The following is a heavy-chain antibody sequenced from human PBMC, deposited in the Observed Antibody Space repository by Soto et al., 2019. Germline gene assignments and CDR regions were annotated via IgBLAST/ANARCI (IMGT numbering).Heavy chain of an antibody. D-gene: IGHD6-13*01. CDR3: ARDLSTREAAAGAYYYYGMDV. V-gene: IGHV3-30-3*01. CDR1: GFTFSSYA. Sequence: GGSLRLSCAASGFTFSSYAMHWVRQAPGKGLEWVAVISYDGSNKYYADSVKGRFTISRDNSKNTLYLQMNSLRAEDTAVYYCARDLSTREAAAGAYYYYGMDVWGQGTTVTVSS. CDR2: ISYDGSNK. J-gene: IGHJ6*02.